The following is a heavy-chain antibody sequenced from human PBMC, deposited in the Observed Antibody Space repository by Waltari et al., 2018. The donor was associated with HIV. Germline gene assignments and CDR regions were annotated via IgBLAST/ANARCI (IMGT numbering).Heavy chain of an antibody. CDR2: ISRGSSYS. D-gene: IGHD1-1*01. Sequence: EVRLVQSGGGLVKPGESLTLSCTASGFPFNLFSMTWVRLAPGKGLEWVSSISRGSSYSYYSDAVKGRFTVSRDNAKNSLLLQLNTLTAEDTALYYCVRDRTSLTTGDFESWGQGAPVTVSS. J-gene: IGHJ4*02. CDR3: VRDRTSLTTGDFES. V-gene: IGHV3-21*02. CDR1: GFPFNLFS.